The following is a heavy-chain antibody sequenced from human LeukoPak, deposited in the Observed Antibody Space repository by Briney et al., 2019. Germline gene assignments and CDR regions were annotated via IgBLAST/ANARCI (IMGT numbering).Heavy chain of an antibody. CDR3: ARVGVGGDFWSGYPYDWFDP. D-gene: IGHD3-3*01. J-gene: IGHJ5*02. Sequence: ASVKVSCKASGYTFTSYGISWVRQAPGQGLEWMGWTSAYNGNTNYAQKLQGRVTMTTDTSTSTAYMELRSLRSDDTAVYYCARVGVGGDFWSGYPYDWFDPWGQGTLVTVSS. CDR2: TSAYNGNT. CDR1: GYTFTSYG. V-gene: IGHV1-18*01.